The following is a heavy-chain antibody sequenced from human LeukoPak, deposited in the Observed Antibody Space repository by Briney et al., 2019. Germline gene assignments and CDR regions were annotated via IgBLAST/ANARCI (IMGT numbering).Heavy chain of an antibody. CDR3: ASRTSPANPAVGVGYYFDH. CDR1: GGYVNRGTFF. J-gene: IGHJ4*02. Sequence: SETLSLTCAVSGGYVNRGTFFWTWIRKPPGKGLEWIGYISNSGSTNYHPSLKSRVTISSDTSKTQFTLKLTSVTAADTAVYYCASRTSPANPAVGVGYYFDHWGQGTLVTVSS. V-gene: IGHV4-61*01. D-gene: IGHD1-26*01. CDR2: ISNSGST.